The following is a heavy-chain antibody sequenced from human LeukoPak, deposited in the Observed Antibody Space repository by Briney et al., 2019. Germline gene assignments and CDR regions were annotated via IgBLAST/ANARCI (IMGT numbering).Heavy chain of an antibody. J-gene: IGHJ5*02. D-gene: IGHD2-21*02. V-gene: IGHV3-23*01. Sequence: QSGGSLRLSCAASGFTFSSYAMSWVRQAPGKGLEWVSAISGSGGSTYYADSVKGRFTISRDNSKNTLYLQMNSLRAEDTAVYYCAKAVSYCGGDCYFFVDTRNWFDPWGQGTLVTVSS. CDR2: ISGSGGST. CDR3: AKAVSYCGGDCYFFVDTRNWFDP. CDR1: GFTFSSYA.